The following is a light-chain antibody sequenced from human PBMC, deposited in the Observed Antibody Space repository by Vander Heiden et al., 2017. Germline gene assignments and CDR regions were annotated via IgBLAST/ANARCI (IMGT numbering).Light chain of an antibody. V-gene: IGKV3-11*01. CDR2: DAS. CDR3: QQRRDWPLT. Sequence: EYVLPQSPATPSLSPGERATLSCRASQSVSSYLAWYQQKPGQTPRLLIYDASNRAAGVPARFSGSGSGTDFTLTISSLEPEDFAVYYCQQRRDWPLTFGGGTKVEIK. J-gene: IGKJ4*01. CDR1: QSVSSY.